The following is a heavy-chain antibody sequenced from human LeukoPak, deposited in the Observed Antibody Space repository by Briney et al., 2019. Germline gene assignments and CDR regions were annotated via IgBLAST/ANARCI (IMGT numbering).Heavy chain of an antibody. J-gene: IGHJ4*02. CDR3: ARGRGYDLFDY. V-gene: IGHV4-59*01. D-gene: IGHD5-12*01. Sequence: SETLSLTCTVSGGSISSYYWSWIRQPPGKGLEWIGYIYYSGSTNYNPSLKSRVTISVDTSKNQFSLKLSSVTAADTAVYYCARGRGYDLFDYWGQGTLVTVSS. CDR2: IYYSGST. CDR1: GGSISSYY.